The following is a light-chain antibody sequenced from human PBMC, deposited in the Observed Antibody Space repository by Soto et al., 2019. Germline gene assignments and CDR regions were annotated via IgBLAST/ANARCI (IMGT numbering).Light chain of an antibody. J-gene: IGLJ1*01. CDR3: SSYSRSSFYV. CDR1: MRDVGAYNL. V-gene: IGLV2-14*01. Sequence: QSALTQPASVSGSAGQSITISCSGTMRDVGAYNLVSWYQQHPGTAPKLIIYEVRNRPSGISSRFSGSRSGNTASLTISGLQSEDEGDYYCSSYSRSSFYVFGTGTKLTVL. CDR2: EVR.